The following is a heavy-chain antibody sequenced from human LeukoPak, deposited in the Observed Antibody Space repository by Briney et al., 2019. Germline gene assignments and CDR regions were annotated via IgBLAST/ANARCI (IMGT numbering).Heavy chain of an antibody. CDR3: AKLPVATIGPYYFDY. Sequence: PGGSLTLSCAATGFTFSSYAMSWVRQAPGKGLEWVSAISGSGGSTYYADSVKGRFTISRDNSKNTLYLQMNSLRAEDTAVYYCAKLPVATIGPYYFDYWGQGTLVTVSS. CDR1: GFTFSSYA. J-gene: IGHJ4*02. V-gene: IGHV3-23*01. CDR2: ISGSGGST. D-gene: IGHD5-12*01.